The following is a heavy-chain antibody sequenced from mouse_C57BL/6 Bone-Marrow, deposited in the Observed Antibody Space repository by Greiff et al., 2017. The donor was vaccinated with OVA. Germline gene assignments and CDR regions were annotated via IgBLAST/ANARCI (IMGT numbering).Heavy chain of an antibody. CDR3: ARPYSNFAMDY. J-gene: IGHJ4*01. Sequence: QVQLQQSEAELARPGASVKMSCKASGYTFTSYTMHWVKQRPGQGLEWIGYINPSSGYTKYNQKFKDKATLTADKSSSTAYMQLSSLTSEDSAVYYCARPYSNFAMDYWGQGTSVTVSS. CDR1: GYTFTSYT. CDR2: INPSSGYT. V-gene: IGHV1-4*01. D-gene: IGHD2-5*01.